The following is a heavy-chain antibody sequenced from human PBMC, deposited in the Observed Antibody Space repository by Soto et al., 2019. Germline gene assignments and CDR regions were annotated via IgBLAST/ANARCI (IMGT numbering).Heavy chain of an antibody. CDR3: ARSYPYYYDSSGYPPLDY. V-gene: IGHV4-31*11. J-gene: IGHJ4*02. Sequence: SETLSLTCAVYGRSFSGYYWSWIRQHPGKGLEWIGYIYYSGSTSYNPSLKSRVTRSVDTSKNQFSRKLSSVTAAGPAVYYCARSYPYYYDSSGYPPLDYWGQGTLVTVSS. CDR1: GRSFSGYY. D-gene: IGHD3-22*01. CDR2: IYYSGST.